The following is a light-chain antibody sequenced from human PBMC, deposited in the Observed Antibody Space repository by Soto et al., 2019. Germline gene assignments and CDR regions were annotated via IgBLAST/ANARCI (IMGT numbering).Light chain of an antibody. CDR2: LNSDGSH. Sequence: QLVLTQSPSASASLGASVKLTCTLSSGHSSYAIAWHQQQPEKGPRYLMKLNSDGSHNKGDGIPDRFSGSSSGAERYLTISSLQSDDEADYYCQTWNTGTHVVFGGGTKLTVL. J-gene: IGLJ2*01. V-gene: IGLV4-69*01. CDR3: QTWNTGTHVV. CDR1: SGHSSYA.